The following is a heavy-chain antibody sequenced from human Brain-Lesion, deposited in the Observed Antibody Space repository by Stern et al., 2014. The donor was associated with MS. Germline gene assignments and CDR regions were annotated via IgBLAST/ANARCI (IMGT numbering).Heavy chain of an antibody. V-gene: IGHV4-39*01. CDR1: GGSISSSSYY. CDR3: AKLWLGELPESPFDY. D-gene: IGHD3-10*01. CDR2: IYYRGST. J-gene: IGHJ4*02. Sequence: VQLEESGPGLVKPSETLSLTCTVSGGSISSSSYYWGWIRQPPGKGLEWIGSIYYRGSTYYNPSLKSRVTISMAPSQNQFSLRRSSVTAADTAVYFCAKLWLGELPESPFDYWGQGTLVTVSS.